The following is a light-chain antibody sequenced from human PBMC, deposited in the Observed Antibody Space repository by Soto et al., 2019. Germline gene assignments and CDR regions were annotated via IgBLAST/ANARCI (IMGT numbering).Light chain of an antibody. Sequence: QSVLTQPPSASGTPGQRVSISCSGSNSNIGGNTVNWYQQLPGTTPQLLIYTNNQRPSVVPDRFSGSKSVTSASVAISVLQSEDEADYYCAAWDDSLKGVVFGGGTKVTVL. V-gene: IGLV1-44*01. CDR1: NSNIGGNT. CDR2: TNN. CDR3: AAWDDSLKGVV. J-gene: IGLJ2*01.